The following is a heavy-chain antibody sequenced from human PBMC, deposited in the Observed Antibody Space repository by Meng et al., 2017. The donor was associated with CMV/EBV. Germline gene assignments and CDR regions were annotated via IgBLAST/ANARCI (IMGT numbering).Heavy chain of an antibody. CDR3: ASYYYDSSGYYPPWMYYFDY. J-gene: IGHJ4*02. CDR2: IYYSGST. CDR1: GDYY. V-gene: IGHV4-30-4*01. Sequence: GDYYWSWIRQPPGKGLEWIGYIYYSGSTYYNPSLKSRVTISVDTSKNQFSLKLSSVTAADTAVYYCASYYYDSSGYYPPWMYYFDYWGQGTLVIVSS. D-gene: IGHD3-22*01.